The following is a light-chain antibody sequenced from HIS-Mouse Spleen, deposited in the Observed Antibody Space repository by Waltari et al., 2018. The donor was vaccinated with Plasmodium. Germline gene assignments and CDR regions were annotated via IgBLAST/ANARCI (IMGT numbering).Light chain of an antibody. CDR3: CSYAGSSTHVV. CDR2: EGS. Sequence: PGQSITISCTGTSSDVGSYNLVPWYQQHPGKAPKLMIYEGSKRPSGVSNRFSGSKSGNTASLTISGLQAEDEADYYCCSYAGSSTHVVFGGGTKLTVL. J-gene: IGLJ2*01. CDR1: SSDVGSYNL. V-gene: IGLV2-23*01.